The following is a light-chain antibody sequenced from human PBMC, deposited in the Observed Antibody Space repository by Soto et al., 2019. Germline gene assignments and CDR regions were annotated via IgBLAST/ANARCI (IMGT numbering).Light chain of an antibody. Sequence: EIVLTQSPGTLSLSPGERAALSCRASRSLSSTSLAWYQQRPGQAPRLLIYDASSRATGIPDRFSGSGSGTDFTLTINRLEPDDFAVYYCQQYGSSPRTFGQGTKVEL. J-gene: IGKJ1*01. V-gene: IGKV3-20*01. CDR2: DAS. CDR1: RSLSSTS. CDR3: QQYGSSPRT.